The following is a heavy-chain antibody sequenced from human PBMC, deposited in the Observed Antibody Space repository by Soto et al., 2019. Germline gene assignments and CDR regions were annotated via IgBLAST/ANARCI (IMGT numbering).Heavy chain of an antibody. CDR3: ARWSGYYGDYGFDY. J-gene: IGHJ4*02. V-gene: IGHV4-59*01. CDR2: IYYSGST. D-gene: IGHD4-17*01. Sequence: PSETLSLTCTVSGGSISSYYWSWIRQPPGKGLEWIGYIYYSGSTNYNPSLKSRVTISVDTSKNQFSLKLSSVTAADTAVYYCARWSGYYGDYGFDYWGQGTLVTVSS. CDR1: GGSISSYY.